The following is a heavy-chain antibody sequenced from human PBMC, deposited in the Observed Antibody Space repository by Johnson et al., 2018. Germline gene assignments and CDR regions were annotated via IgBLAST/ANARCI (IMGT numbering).Heavy chain of an antibody. V-gene: IGHV3-23*01. Sequence: VQLLESGGGLVQAGGSLRLSCAASGFTFSSYAMSWVRQAPGKGLEWVSAISGSGGSTSSAASVKGRFTISRDNSKNTRYLQMNSLQAEDTAVYYCAKGHRFGSYYPEYCQHWGQGTLVTVSS. CDR1: GFTFSSYA. J-gene: IGHJ1*01. CDR2: ISGSGGST. D-gene: IGHD1-26*01. CDR3: AKGHRFGSYYPEYCQH.